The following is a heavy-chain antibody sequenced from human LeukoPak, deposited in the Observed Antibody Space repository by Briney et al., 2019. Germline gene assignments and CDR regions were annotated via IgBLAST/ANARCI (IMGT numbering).Heavy chain of an antibody. V-gene: IGHV3-30*18. J-gene: IGHJ4*02. Sequence: GGSLRLSCAASGFTFNSFGMHWVRQAPGKGLEWLAVISYDGRNKYYADSVKGRFTISRENSKNTLYLQMNSLRTEDTAVYYCAKDVAYTFDYRGQGTLVTVSS. D-gene: IGHD3-16*01. CDR3: AKDVAYTFDY. CDR1: GFTFNSFG. CDR2: ISYDGRNK.